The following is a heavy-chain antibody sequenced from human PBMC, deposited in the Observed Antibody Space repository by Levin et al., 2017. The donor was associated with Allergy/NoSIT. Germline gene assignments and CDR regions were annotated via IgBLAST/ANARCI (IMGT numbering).Heavy chain of an antibody. CDR3: ASWEGITMIVVDL. CDR2: ISYDGSNK. J-gene: IGHJ5*02. CDR1: GFTFSSYA. D-gene: IGHD3-22*01. V-gene: IGHV3-30*04. Sequence: LSLTCAASGFTFSSYAMHWVRQAPGKGLEWVAVISYDGSNKYYADSVKGRFTISRDNSKNTLYLQMNSLRAEDTAVYYCASWEGITMIVVDLWGQGTLVTVSS.